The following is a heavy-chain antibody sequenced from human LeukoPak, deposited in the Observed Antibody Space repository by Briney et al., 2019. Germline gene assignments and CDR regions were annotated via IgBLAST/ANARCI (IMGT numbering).Heavy chain of an antibody. J-gene: IGHJ5*02. CDR2: ISTSSSHI. Sequence: GGSLRLSCAASGFTFRSYSMNWVRQAPGMGLEWVSSISTSSSHIYYADSVEGRFPISRDNAKNSLYLQMNSLRAEDAAVYYCARDSVYGWFDPWGQGTLVTVSS. CDR1: GFTFRSYS. D-gene: IGHD2/OR15-2a*01. V-gene: IGHV3-21*01. CDR3: ARDSVYGWFDP.